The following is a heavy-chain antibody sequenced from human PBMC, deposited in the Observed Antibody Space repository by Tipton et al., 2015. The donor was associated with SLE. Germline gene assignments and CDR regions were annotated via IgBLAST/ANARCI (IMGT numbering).Heavy chain of an antibody. J-gene: IGHJ4*02. CDR2: IRYDGSNK. D-gene: IGHD6-13*01. CDR1: GFTFSSYG. CDR3: AKEGMAAAGGFDY. V-gene: IGHV3-30*02. Sequence: GSLRLSCAASGFTFSSYGMHWVRQAPGKGLEWVAFIRYDGSNKYYADSVKGRFTISRDNSKNTLYLQMNSLRAEDTAVYYCAKEGMAAAGGFDYWGQGTLVTVSS.